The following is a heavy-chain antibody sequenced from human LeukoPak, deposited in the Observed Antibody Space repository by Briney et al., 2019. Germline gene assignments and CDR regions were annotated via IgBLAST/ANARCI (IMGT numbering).Heavy chain of an antibody. J-gene: IGHJ6*02. D-gene: IGHD2-2*01. Sequence: GRSLRLSCAASGFTFSSYAMRWVRQAPGKGLEWVAVISHDGSNKYYADSVKGRFTISRDNSKNTLYLQMNSLRAEDTAVYYCARGQTVPAAYYYYYGMDVWGQGTTVTVSS. CDR3: ARGQTVPAAYYYYYGMDV. CDR2: ISHDGSNK. V-gene: IGHV3-30-3*01. CDR1: GFTFSSYA.